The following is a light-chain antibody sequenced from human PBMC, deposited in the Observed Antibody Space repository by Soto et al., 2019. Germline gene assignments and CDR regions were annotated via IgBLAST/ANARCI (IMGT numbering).Light chain of an antibody. J-gene: IGKJ1*01. V-gene: IGKV2-30*01. CDR3: MQLTHWPRT. Sequence: DVVMTQSPLSLTVTLGQPASISCRSSQSLFYSDDGNTYLNWYHQRPGQPPRRLIYKVSKRDAGVXDXXSGSGTGTYFTLKIRRVEAEDLGIYYCMQLTHWPRTFGQGTKLEIK. CDR1: QSLFYSDDGNTY. CDR2: KVS.